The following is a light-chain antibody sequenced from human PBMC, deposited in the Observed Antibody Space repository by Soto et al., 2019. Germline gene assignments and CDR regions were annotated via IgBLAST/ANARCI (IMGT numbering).Light chain of an antibody. CDR2: KAT. Sequence: DIQMTQSPSTLSASVGDRVTITCRASQSITTWLAWYQQKPGKAPKLLIYKATNLQSGVPSRFSGSGSGTEFSLTIRSLQPDDFATYYCQRYNDYQYIFGQGTKLEI. V-gene: IGKV1-5*03. CDR1: QSITTW. CDR3: QRYNDYQYI. J-gene: IGKJ2*01.